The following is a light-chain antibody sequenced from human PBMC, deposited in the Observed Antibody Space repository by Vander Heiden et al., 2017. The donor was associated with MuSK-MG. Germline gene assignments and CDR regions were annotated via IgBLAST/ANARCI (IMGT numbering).Light chain of an antibody. Sequence: NFMLTQPHSVSESPGKTVTISCTRSSGSIASNYVQWYQQRPGSSPSTVIYEDNQRPSGVPARFSGSIDSSSNSASLTISGLKTEDEDDYYCQSYYSSNQVFGGGTKLTVL. V-gene: IGLV6-57*01. CDR1: SGSIASNY. CDR2: EDN. CDR3: QSYYSSNQV. J-gene: IGLJ2*01.